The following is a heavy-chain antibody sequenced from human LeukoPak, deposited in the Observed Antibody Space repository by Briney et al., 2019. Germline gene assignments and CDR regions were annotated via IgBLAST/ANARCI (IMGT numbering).Heavy chain of an antibody. D-gene: IGHD3-16*01. J-gene: IGHJ5*02. CDR3: ARRRGGINWFDP. CDR2: IYYSGST. CDR1: GGSISSSSYY. V-gene: IGHV4-39*01. Sequence: SETLSLTCTVSGGSISSSSYYWGWIRQPPGKGLEWIGSIYYSGSTYQNPSLNSRVTISVDTSKNQFSLKLSSVTAADTALYYCARRRGGINWFDPWGQGTLATVSS.